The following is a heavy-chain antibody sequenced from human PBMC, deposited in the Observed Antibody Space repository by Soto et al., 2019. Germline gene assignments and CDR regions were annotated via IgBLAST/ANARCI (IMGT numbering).Heavy chain of an antibody. CDR3: ARGGRNYYDSSGYYHFFDY. V-gene: IGHV4-4*07. J-gene: IGHJ4*02. Sequence: SETLSLTCAVSGGSISSYYWSWIRQPAGKGLEWIGRIYTSGSTNYNPSLKSRVTMSVDTSKNQFSLKLSSVTAADTAVYYCARGGRNYYDSSGYYHFFDYWGQGTLVTVSS. CDR1: GGSISSYY. D-gene: IGHD3-22*01. CDR2: IYTSGST.